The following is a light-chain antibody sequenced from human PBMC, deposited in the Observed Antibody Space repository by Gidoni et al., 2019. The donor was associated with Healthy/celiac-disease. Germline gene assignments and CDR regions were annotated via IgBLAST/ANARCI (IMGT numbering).Light chain of an antibody. CDR2: LGS. CDR1: QSLLHSNGYTY. V-gene: IGKV2-28*01. Sequence: DIVMTQSPLSLPVTPGEQASISCRSSQSLLHSNGYTYLDWYLQKPGQSPQLLIYLGSNRASGVPDRFSGSGSGTDFTLKISRVEAEDVGVYYCMQALQTRNTFGQGTRLEIK. CDR3: MQALQTRNT. J-gene: IGKJ5*01.